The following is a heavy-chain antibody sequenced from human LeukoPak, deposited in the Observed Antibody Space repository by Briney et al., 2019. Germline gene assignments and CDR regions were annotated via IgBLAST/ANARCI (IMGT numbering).Heavy chain of an antibody. Sequence: PGGCLRLSSAACGFTFSSYAMSWVRQAPGKGLEWVSAITVIVDSTYYADSVTGRFTISRDNSKNTLYLQMNSLGAEDTAVYYCAKGRVELRYYYYYMDVWGKGTTVTVSS. V-gene: IGHV3-23*01. CDR1: GFTFSSYA. D-gene: IGHD1-7*01. CDR3: AKGRVELRYYYYYMDV. CDR2: ITVIVDST. J-gene: IGHJ6*03.